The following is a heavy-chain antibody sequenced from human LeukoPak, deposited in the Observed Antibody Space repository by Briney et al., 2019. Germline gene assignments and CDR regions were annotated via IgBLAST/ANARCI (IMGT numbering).Heavy chain of an antibody. Sequence: SSETLSLTCAVSGGSISSGGYSWSWIRQPPGKGLEWIGYIYHSGSTYYNPSLKSRVTISVDRSKNQLSLKLSSVTAADTAVYYCARGRYCGGDCYHRLYPNWFDPWGQGTLVTVSS. V-gene: IGHV4-30-2*01. CDR3: ARGRYCGGDCYHRLYPNWFDP. CDR2: IYHSGST. D-gene: IGHD2-21*02. CDR1: GGSISSGGYS. J-gene: IGHJ5*02.